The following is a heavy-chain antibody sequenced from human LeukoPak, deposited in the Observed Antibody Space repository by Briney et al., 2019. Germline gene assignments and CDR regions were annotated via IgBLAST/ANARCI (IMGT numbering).Heavy chain of an antibody. CDR3: ARESYDSSTDY. CDR1: GFTVSSNY. Sequence: GGSLRLSCAASGFTVSSNYMSWVRQAPGKGLEWVSVIYSGGSTYYADSVKGRFTISRDNSKNTLYLQMNSLRAEDTAVYYCARESYDSSTDYWGQGTLVTVSS. CDR2: IYSGGST. V-gene: IGHV3-53*01. J-gene: IGHJ4*02. D-gene: IGHD3-22*01.